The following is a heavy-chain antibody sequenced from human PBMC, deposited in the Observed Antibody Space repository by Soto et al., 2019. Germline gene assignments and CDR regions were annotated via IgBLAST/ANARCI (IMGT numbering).Heavy chain of an antibody. CDR3: ARGLYYYDSN. Sequence: SETLSLTCAVYGGSFSGYYWSWIRQPPGKGLEWIGEINHSGSTNYNPSLKSRVTISVDTSKNQFSLKLSSVTAADTAVYYCARGLYYYDSNWGQGTLVTVSS. CDR2: INHSGST. V-gene: IGHV4-34*01. D-gene: IGHD3-22*01. CDR1: GGSFSGYY. J-gene: IGHJ4*02.